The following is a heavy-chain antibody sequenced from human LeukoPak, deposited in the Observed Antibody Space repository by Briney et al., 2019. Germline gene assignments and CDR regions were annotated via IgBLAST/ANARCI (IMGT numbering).Heavy chain of an antibody. V-gene: IGHV3-64D*06. CDR3: VKDGEYSSRWYDY. J-gene: IGHJ4*02. D-gene: IGHD6-13*01. CDR2: ISSNGGST. Sequence: GGSLRLSCSASGFTFSSYAMHWVRQAPGKGLEYVSAISSNGGSTYYADSVKGRFTISRDNSKNTLYLQMSSLRAEDTAVYYCVKDGEYSSRWYDYWGQGTLVTVPS. CDR1: GFTFSSYA.